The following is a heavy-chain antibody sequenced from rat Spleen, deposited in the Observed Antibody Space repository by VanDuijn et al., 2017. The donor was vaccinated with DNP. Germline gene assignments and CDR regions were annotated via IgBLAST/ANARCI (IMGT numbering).Heavy chain of an antibody. J-gene: IGHJ2*01. CDR1: GFTFNNYW. CDR3: VRDLEHY. CDR2: ITTSGDST. Sequence: EVQLVESGGDLVQPGRSLKVSCVVSGFTFNNYWMTWIRQVPGKGLEWVASITTSGDSTYYRDTVKGRVSITRDNAKETLYLQWGSLRSEDTATYYCVRDLEHYWGQGVMVTVSS. V-gene: IGHV5-31*01.